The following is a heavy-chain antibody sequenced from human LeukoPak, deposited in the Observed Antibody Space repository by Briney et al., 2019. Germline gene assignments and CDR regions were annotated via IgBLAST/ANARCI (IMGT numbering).Heavy chain of an antibody. Sequence: AGGSLRLSCAASGSTFSSHTMSWVRQAPGKGLEWVSAISGSGGSTYYADSVKGRFTISRDNSKNTLYLQMNSLRAEDTAVYYCAKTGTPWYYFDYWGQGTLVTVSS. D-gene: IGHD6-13*01. V-gene: IGHV3-23*01. CDR3: AKTGTPWYYFDY. CDR2: ISGSGGST. CDR1: GSTFSSHT. J-gene: IGHJ4*02.